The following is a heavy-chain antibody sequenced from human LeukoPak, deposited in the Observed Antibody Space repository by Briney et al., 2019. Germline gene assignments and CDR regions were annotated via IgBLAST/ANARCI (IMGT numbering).Heavy chain of an antibody. V-gene: IGHV1-2*02. CDR2: INPNSGGT. CDR1: GYTFTSYY. D-gene: IGHD5-24*01. CDR3: ARSIRRWLQLIDY. Sequence: GASVKVSCKASGYTFTSYYMHWVRQAPGQGLEWMGWINPNSGGTNYAQKFQGRVTMARDTSISTAYMELSRLRSDDTAVYYCARSIRRWLQLIDYWGQGTLVTVSS. J-gene: IGHJ4*02.